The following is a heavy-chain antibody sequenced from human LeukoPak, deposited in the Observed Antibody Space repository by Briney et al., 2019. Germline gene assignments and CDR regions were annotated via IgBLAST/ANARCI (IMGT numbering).Heavy chain of an antibody. Sequence: ASVKVSCTASGYTFTGYYMRWVRQAPGQGLEWMGWINPNSGGTNYAQKFQGRVTMTRDTSISTAYMELSRLRSDDTAVYYCASLHIVVVPAAAPGYYGMDVWGQGTTVTVSS. D-gene: IGHD2-2*01. J-gene: IGHJ6*02. V-gene: IGHV1-2*02. CDR3: ASLHIVVVPAAAPGYYGMDV. CDR1: GYTFTGYY. CDR2: INPNSGGT.